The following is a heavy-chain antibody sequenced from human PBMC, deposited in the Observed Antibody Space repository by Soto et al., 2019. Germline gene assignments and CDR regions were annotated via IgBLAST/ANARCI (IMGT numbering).Heavy chain of an antibody. V-gene: IGHV1-69*13. CDR1: GGTFSSYA. D-gene: IGHD2-15*01. J-gene: IGHJ4*02. CDR2: IIPIFGTA. CDR3: ARDRCSGGSCHGYFDY. Sequence: SVKVSCKASGGTFSSYAISRVRQAPGQGLEWMGGIIPIFGTANYAQKFQGRVTITADESTSTAYMELSSLRSEDTAVYYCARDRCSGGSCHGYFDYWGQGTLVTVSS.